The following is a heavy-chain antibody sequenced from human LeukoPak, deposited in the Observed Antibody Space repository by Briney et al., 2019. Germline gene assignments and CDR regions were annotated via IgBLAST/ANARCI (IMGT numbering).Heavy chain of an antibody. CDR1: GYTFTSYY. D-gene: IGHD3-16*01. J-gene: IGHJ4*02. CDR3: ARSDYGWGSPLDY. V-gene: IGHV1-46*01. CDR2: INPSGGST. Sequence: ASVKVSCKASGYTFTSYYMHWVRQAPGQGLEWMGIINPSGGSTSYAQKFQGRVTMTRHTSTSTVYMELSSLRSEDTDVSYCARSDYGWGSPLDYWGQGTLVTVSS.